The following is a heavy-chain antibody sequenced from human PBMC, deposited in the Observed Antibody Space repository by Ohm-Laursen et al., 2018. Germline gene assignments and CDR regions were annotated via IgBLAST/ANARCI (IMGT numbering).Heavy chain of an antibody. CDR3: ARDRAGSFDY. V-gene: IGHV4-59*12. CDR1: GGSISSYY. Sequence: SQTLSLTCTVSGGSISSYYWSWIRQPPGGGLEYIGGIHHTGTTYHNPSLKSRLSISVDASKNHFSLKLRSLTAADTAMYFCARDRAGSFDYWGQGIRVIVSS. CDR2: IHHTGTT. J-gene: IGHJ4*02. D-gene: IGHD3-10*01.